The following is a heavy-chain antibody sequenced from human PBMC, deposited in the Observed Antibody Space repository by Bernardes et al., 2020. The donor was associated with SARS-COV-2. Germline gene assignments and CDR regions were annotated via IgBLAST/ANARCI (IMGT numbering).Heavy chain of an antibody. Sequence: ASMKVSCKASGYTFTSYGISWVRQAPGQGLEWVGWISGNNGNTNYAQKLQGRVTMTTDTSTSTAYMELSSLRSDDTAVYYCARGILLWFGELQNYVMDVWGQGTTVTVSS. V-gene: IGHV1-18*01. CDR3: ARGILLWFGELQNYVMDV. CDR1: GYTFTSYG. J-gene: IGHJ6*02. CDR2: ISGNNGNT. D-gene: IGHD3-10*01.